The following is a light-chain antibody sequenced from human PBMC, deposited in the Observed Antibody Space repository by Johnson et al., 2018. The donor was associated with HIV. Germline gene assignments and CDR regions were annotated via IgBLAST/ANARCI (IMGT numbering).Light chain of an antibody. CDR1: SSNIGDNF. J-gene: IGLJ1*01. CDR2: DNN. CDR3: GTWDTSLRGLYV. Sequence: QPVLTQPPSVSAAPGQKVSISCSGNSSNIGDNFVSWYQLLPQTAPKLLIYDNNKRPSGLPDRFSGSKSCTSASLAITGLPTGAEAAYYCGTWDTSLRGLYVFGTGTRVSIL. V-gene: IGLV1-51*01.